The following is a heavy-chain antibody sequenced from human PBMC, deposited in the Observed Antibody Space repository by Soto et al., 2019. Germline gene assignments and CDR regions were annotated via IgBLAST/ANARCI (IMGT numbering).Heavy chain of an antibody. CDR1: GFTFSSYW. V-gene: IGHV3-7*03. Sequence: GGSLRLSCAASGFTFSSYWMSWVRQAPGKGLEWVANIKQDGSEKYYVDSVKGRFTISRDNAKNSLYLQMNSLRAEDTAVYYCARASSGWAGSFDYWGQGTLVTVSS. CDR2: IKQDGSEK. CDR3: ARASSGWAGSFDY. J-gene: IGHJ4*02. D-gene: IGHD6-19*01.